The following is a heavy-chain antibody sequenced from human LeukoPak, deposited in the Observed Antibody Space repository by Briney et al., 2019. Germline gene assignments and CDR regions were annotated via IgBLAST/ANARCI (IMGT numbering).Heavy chain of an antibody. CDR2: IYTSGST. CDR3: GRLGSGALGGWFDP. V-gene: IGHV4-4*09. CDR1: GGSISSYY. D-gene: IGHD3-10*01. Sequence: PSETLSLTCTVSGGSISSYYWSWIRQPPGKGLEWIGYIYTSGSTNYNPSLKSRVTISVDTSKNQFSLKLSSVTAADTAVYYCGRLGSGALGGWFDPWGQGTLVTVSS. J-gene: IGHJ5*02.